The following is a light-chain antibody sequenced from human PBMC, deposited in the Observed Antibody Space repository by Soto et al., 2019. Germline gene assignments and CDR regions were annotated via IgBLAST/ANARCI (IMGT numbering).Light chain of an antibody. CDR2: GAS. J-gene: IGKJ4*01. CDR1: QSVSSSY. V-gene: IGKV3-20*01. CDR3: QQFTSYPLT. Sequence: EIVLTQSPGTLSLSPGERATLSCRSSQSVSSSYLAWYQQKLGQAPRLLIYGASRRATGIPDRFSGSGSGTDFTLTISRLEPEDFAVYYCQQFTSYPLTFGGGTKV.